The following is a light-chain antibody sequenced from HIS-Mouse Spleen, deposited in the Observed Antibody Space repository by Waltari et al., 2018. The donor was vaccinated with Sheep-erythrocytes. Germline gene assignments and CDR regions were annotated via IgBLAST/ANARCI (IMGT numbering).Light chain of an antibody. J-gene: IGLJ3*02. Sequence: QSALTQPASVSGSPGQSITISCTGTSSDVGSYNLVSWYQQHPGNAPKLMIYEGSKRPSGVSNRFSGSKSGNTASLTFSGRQAEDEADYYCCSYAGSSTPWVFGGGTKLTVL. CDR1: SSDVGSYNL. CDR3: CSYAGSSTPWV. V-gene: IGLV2-23*01. CDR2: EGS.